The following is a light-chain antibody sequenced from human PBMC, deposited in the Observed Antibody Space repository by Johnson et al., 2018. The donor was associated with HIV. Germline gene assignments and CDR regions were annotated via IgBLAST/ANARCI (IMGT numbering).Light chain of an antibody. CDR1: SSNIGSNY. CDR2: ENN. V-gene: IGLV1-51*02. CDR3: GTWDSSLSAYV. Sequence: QSVLTQPPSVSAAPGQKVTISCSGSSSNIGSNYVYWYQQFPGAAPKLLIYENNKRPSGIPDRFSGSKSGTSASLAISGLQAGDEADYYCGTWDSSLSAYVFGTGTKVTVL. J-gene: IGLJ1*01.